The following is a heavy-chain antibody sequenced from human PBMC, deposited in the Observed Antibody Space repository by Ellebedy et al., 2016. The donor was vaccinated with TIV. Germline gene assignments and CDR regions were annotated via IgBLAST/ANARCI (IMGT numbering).Heavy chain of an antibody. CDR1: GDSINSYY. D-gene: IGHD6-13*01. CDR3: ARGVNAAADFDY. V-gene: IGHV4-4*07. Sequence: SETLSLTXTVSGDSINSYYWSWVRQPADEGLEWIGRFYSAGDTYYNPSLKSRVTMSVDTSKNQFSLKLSSVTAADTAVYYCARGVNAAADFDYWGQGTLVTVSS. CDR2: FYSAGDT. J-gene: IGHJ4*02.